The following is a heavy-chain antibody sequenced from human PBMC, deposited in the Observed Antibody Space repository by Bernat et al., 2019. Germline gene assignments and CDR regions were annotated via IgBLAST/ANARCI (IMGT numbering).Heavy chain of an antibody. V-gene: IGHV3-21*01. CDR1: GFTFSSYS. J-gene: IGHJ4*02. Sequence: EVQLVESGGGLVKPGGSLRLSCAASGFTFSSYSMNWVRQAPGKGLEWVSSISSSSSYIYYADSVKGRFTISRDNAKNSLYLQMNSLRAEDTAVYYCARGITYYYGSGSTYWGQGTLVTVSS. D-gene: IGHD3-10*01. CDR2: ISSSSSYI. CDR3: ARGITYYYGSGSTY.